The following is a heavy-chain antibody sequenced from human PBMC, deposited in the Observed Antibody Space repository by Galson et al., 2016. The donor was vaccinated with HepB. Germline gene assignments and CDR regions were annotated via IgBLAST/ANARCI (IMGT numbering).Heavy chain of an antibody. CDR2: IYWKGTK. J-gene: IGHJ3*01. V-gene: IGHV2-5*01. CDR1: GFSMSTDGVG. CDR3: AHRPDYGDYECAFNF. Sequence: PALVTPTQTLTLTCTLSGFSMSTDGVGVGWIRQPPGKALEWLALIYWKGTKRFSPSLRNRLSVTTDTSRNQVVLTMTDLDPVDTATYYCAHRPDYGDYECAFNFWGQGTMVTGSS. D-gene: IGHD4-17*01.